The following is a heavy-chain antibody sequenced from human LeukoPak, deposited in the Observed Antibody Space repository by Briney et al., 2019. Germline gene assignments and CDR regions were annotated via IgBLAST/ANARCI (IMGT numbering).Heavy chain of an antibody. J-gene: IGHJ5*02. D-gene: IGHD3-10*01. CDR1: GGSFSGYY. CDR3: ARSVLRYYGSGKNWFDP. Sequence: SETLSLTCAVYGGSFSGYYWSWIRQPPGKGLEWIGEINHSGSTNYSPSLKSRVTISVDTSKNQFSLKLSSVTAADTAVYYCARSVLRYYGSGKNWFDPWGQGTLVTVSS. CDR2: INHSGST. V-gene: IGHV4-34*01.